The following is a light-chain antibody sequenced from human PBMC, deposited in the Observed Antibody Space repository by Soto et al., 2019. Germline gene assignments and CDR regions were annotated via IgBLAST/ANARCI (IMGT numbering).Light chain of an antibody. V-gene: IGKV3-11*01. CDR1: QSVSSY. CDR2: DTS. CDR3: QQRSYLAWT. J-gene: IGKJ1*01. Sequence: IMLTQIQATLYLPAGERATLPWWASQSVSSYLAWYQQKPGQAPRLLIYDTSDRATGIPARFSGSGSGTDCTLTSISLEPEDFAVYYWQQRSYLAWTCGQGTKVDI.